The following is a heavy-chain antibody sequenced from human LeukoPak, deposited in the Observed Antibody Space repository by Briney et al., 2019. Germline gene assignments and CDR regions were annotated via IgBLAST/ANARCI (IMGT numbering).Heavy chain of an antibody. Sequence: GGSLRLSFAASGFTFSTYWMSWVRRAAGKGVEWVANMNEDGSEKYYWESVKGGFTISRKNTKNSLYLQMNSLRADDTAVYYCTKSRSSWSDDTFDIWGQGTMVTVSS. J-gene: IGHJ3*02. CDR2: MNEDGSEK. CDR3: TKSRSSWSDDTFDI. V-gene: IGHV3-7*01. D-gene: IGHD6-13*01. CDR1: GFTFSTYW.